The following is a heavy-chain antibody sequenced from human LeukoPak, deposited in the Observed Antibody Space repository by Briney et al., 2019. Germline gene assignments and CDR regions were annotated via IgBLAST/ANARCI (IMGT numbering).Heavy chain of an antibody. CDR1: GGTFSSYA. Sequence: SVKVSCKASGGTFSSYAISWVRQAPGQGLEWMGGIIPILGTANYAQKFQGRVTITTDESTSTAYMELSSLRSEDTAVYYCARGDDFGSSSAWYVEYWGQGTLVTVSS. V-gene: IGHV1-69*05. D-gene: IGHD6-19*01. CDR3: ARGDDFGSSSAWYVEY. J-gene: IGHJ4*02. CDR2: IIPILGTA.